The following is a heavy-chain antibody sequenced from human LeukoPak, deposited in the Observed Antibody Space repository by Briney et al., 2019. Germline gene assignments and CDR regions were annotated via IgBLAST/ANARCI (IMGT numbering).Heavy chain of an antibody. CDR3: ARTLSTSCCHFDY. CDR2: ISSSSSYI. J-gene: IGHJ4*02. V-gene: IGHV3-21*01. CDR1: GFTFSSYS. D-gene: IGHD2-2*01. Sequence: GGSLRLSCAASGFTFSSYSMNWVRQAPGKGLELVSSISSSSSYIYYADSVKGRFAISRDNAKNSLYLQMNSLRAEDTAVYYCARTLSTSCCHFDYWGQGTLVTVSS.